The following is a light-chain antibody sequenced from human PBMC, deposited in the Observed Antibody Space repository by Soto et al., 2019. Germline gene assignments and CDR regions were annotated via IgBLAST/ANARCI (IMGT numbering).Light chain of an antibody. V-gene: IGKV1-39*01. CDR3: QQSYSIVRT. CDR1: QGISSY. CDR2: AAS. J-gene: IGKJ1*01. Sequence: DIQMTQSPSSLSASVGDRVTITCRASQGISSYLNWYQQKPGKAPKLLIYAASSLQSGVPSRFSGRGSGTDFSLTISNLQPEDFATYYCQQSYSIVRTFGQGTKVEIK.